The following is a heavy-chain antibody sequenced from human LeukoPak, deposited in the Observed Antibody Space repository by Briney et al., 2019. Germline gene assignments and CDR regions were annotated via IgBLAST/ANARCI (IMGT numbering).Heavy chain of an antibody. CDR3: ARDSNYDY. Sequence: EGSLRLSCAASGFTVSRTYMSWVRQAPGKGLEWVSVIYSGGSTYYADSVKGRFTISRDNSKNTLYLQMNSLRAEDTAAYYCARDSNYDYWGQGTLVTVSS. V-gene: IGHV3-66*02. CDR2: IYSGGST. J-gene: IGHJ4*02. CDR1: GFTVSRTY. D-gene: IGHD6-13*01.